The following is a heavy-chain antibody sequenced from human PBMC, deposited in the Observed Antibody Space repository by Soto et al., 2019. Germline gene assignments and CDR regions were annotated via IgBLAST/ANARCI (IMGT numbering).Heavy chain of an antibody. CDR3: ASGRDGYNYDFDY. Sequence: VQLQESGPGLVKPSETLSLTCTVSGGSISSYYWSWIRQPPGKGLEWIGYIYYSGSTNYNPSLKSRVTISVDTSKNQFSLKLSSVTAADTAVYYCASGRDGYNYDFDYWGQGTLVTVSS. CDR1: GGSISSYY. CDR2: IYYSGST. D-gene: IGHD5-12*01. V-gene: IGHV4-59*01. J-gene: IGHJ4*02.